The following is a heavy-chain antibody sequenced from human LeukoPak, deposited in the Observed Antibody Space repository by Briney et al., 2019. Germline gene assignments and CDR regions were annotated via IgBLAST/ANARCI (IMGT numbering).Heavy chain of an antibody. CDR3: ARTYYYDSSGYYANWFDP. CDR1: GFTFSSNA. V-gene: IGHV3-48*02. CDR2: ISSSSSTI. D-gene: IGHD3-22*01. Sequence: PGGSLRLSCEASGFTFSSNAIHWFRQAPGKGLEWVSYISSSSSTIYYADSVKGRFTISRDNAKNSLYLQMNSLRDEDTAVYYCARTYYYDSSGYYANWFDPWGQGTLVTVSS. J-gene: IGHJ5*02.